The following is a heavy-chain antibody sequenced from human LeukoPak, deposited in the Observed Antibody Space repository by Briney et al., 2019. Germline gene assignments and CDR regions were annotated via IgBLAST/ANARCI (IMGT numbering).Heavy chain of an antibody. V-gene: IGHV1-8*03. Sequence: WASVKVSCKASAYSFSTYDINWVRQATGQGLEWMGWMNPDSGNTGYAQKFQGRVTITRNTSIGTAYMELSSLKSDDTAVYYCARVRYNWNDVDAFDIWGQGTMVTVSS. D-gene: IGHD1-1*01. CDR1: AYSFSTYD. CDR2: MNPDSGNT. CDR3: ARVRYNWNDVDAFDI. J-gene: IGHJ3*02.